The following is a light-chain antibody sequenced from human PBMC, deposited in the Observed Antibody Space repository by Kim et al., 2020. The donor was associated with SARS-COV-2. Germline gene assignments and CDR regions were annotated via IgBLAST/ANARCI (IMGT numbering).Light chain of an antibody. CDR2: RLS. CDR1: QSVSGA. Sequence: DIVMTQTPLSLPVTPGEPASISCRSSQSVSGALDWYVQKPGQSPQLLIYRLSYRASGVPDRFSGSGSGTDFTLKISRVEAEDAGVYYCMQRVEFPLTFGGGTKVDIK. CDR3: MQRVEFPLT. J-gene: IGKJ4*01. V-gene: IGKV2-40*01.